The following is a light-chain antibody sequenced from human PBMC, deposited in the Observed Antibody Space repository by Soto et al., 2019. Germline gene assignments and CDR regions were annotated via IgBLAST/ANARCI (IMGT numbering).Light chain of an antibody. CDR3: QQYDDLPFT. CDR1: QDISNF. CDR2: DAS. J-gene: IGKJ3*01. V-gene: IGKV1-33*01. Sequence: DIQMTQSPSSLSASVGDRVTVTCPASQDISNFLNWYQQKPGRAPRLLIYDASNLETGVPSRFSGSGSGTHFTFTITSLQPEDFATYYCQQYDDLPFTFGPGTKVDIK.